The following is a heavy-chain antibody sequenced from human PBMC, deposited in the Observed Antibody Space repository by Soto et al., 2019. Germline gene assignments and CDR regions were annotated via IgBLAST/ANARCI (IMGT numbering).Heavy chain of an antibody. CDR3: ARDRLMATAGTARHYFGLDV. CDR2: IYYSGNT. D-gene: IGHD5-18*01. J-gene: IGHJ6*02. CDR1: GGSIRSGGYY. Sequence: SETLSLTCTVSGGSIRSGGYYWSWVRQNPRRGLEWIGNIYYSGNTYYNPSLKSRLTISVDTSKNRFSLNLSSVTAADTAVYYCARDRLMATAGTARHYFGLDVWGQGTTVAVSS. V-gene: IGHV4-31*03.